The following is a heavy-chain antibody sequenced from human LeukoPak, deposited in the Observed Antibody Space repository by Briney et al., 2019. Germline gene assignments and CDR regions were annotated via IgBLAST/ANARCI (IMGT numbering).Heavy chain of an antibody. V-gene: IGHV3-66*01. CDR1: GFAVSSNY. J-gene: IGHJ4*02. CDR3: ARDADS. CDR2: IYSSDGA. Sequence: GGSLRLSCVASGFAVSSNYMSWVRQAPGKGLEWVSLIYSSDGAYYADSVKGRFTISRDNSKNTLYLQMNSLRAEDTAVYYCARDADSWGQGTLVTVSS.